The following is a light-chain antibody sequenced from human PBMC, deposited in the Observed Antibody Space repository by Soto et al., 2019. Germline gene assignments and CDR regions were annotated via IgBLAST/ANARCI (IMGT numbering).Light chain of an antibody. V-gene: IGKV3-20*01. CDR3: QHYQSGHPIT. Sequence: EIVLTQSPGTLSLSPGEIATLSCRACHSVSSSYLAWYQQKPGQAPRLIISGAYSRATGIPDRFSGSGSETSFTLTISRLEPEDFALYYCQHYQSGHPITFGQGTRLEIK. J-gene: IGKJ5*01. CDR2: GAY. CDR1: HSVSSSY.